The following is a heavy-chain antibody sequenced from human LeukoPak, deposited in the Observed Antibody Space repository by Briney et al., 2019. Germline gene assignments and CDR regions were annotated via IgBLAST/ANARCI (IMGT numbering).Heavy chain of an antibody. J-gene: IGHJ5*02. D-gene: IGHD3-3*01. CDR3: ARLVTRITIFGVVIPNWFDP. CDR2: ICHSGST. V-gene: IGHV4-38-2*01. CDR1: GYSISSGYY. Sequence: SETLSLTCAVSGYSISSGYYWGWIRQPPGKGLEWIGSICHSGSTYYNPSLKSRVTISVDTSKNQFSLKLSSVTAADTAVYYCARLVTRITIFGVVIPNWFDPWGQGTLVTVSS.